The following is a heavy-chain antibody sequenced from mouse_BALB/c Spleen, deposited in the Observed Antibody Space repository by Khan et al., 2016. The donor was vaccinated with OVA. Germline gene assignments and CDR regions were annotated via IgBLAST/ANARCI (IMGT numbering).Heavy chain of an antibody. V-gene: IGHV1S136*01. J-gene: IGHJ3*01. CDR2: IYPFNDDT. Sequence: EVQLQQSGPELVKPGASVKMSCKASGYTFTSYVMHWVKQKPGLGLEWIGYIYPFNDDTKYTEKFIGKATLTSDKSSSTAYMELSSLTSEASAVYYCATVGTDYVSFDYWGQGTLGTVSA. CDR1: GYTFTSYV. CDR3: ATVGTDYVSFDY. D-gene: IGHD2-13*01.